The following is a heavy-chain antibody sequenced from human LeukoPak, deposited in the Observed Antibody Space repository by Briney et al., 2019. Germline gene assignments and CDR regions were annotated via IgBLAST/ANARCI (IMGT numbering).Heavy chain of an antibody. J-gene: IGHJ3*02. V-gene: IGHV1-58*01. Sequence: SVKVSCKASGFTFTSSAVQWVRQARGQRLEWIGWIVVGSGNTNYAQKFQERVTITRDMSTSTAYMELSSLRSEDTAVYYCAADPKYDILIDAFDIWGQGTMVTVSS. D-gene: IGHD3-9*01. CDR1: GFTFTSSA. CDR2: IVVGSGNT. CDR3: AADPKYDILIDAFDI.